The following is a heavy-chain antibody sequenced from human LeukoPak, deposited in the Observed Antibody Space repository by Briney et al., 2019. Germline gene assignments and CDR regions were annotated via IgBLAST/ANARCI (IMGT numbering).Heavy chain of an antibody. Sequence: SETLSLTCSVSGGSISDYYLSWVRQPPGKGLEWVGYIYRGGTINYNPSVKSRVTMSLDTSKNQISLMLNSVTAADTAIYYCARHWLEAAKTYSYWFDPWGQGTLVTVSS. CDR1: GGSISDYY. J-gene: IGHJ5*02. V-gene: IGHV4-4*09. D-gene: IGHD6-13*01. CDR3: ARHWLEAAKTYSYWFDP. CDR2: IYRGGTI.